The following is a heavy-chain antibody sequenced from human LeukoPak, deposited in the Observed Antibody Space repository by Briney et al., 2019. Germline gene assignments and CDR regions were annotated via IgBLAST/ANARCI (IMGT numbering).Heavy chain of an antibody. D-gene: IGHD6-13*01. CDR3: ANQGIAAAGSLRRAAFDI. J-gene: IGHJ3*02. Sequence: PGGSLRLSCAASGFTFSSYGMHWVRQAPGKGLEWVAVISYDGSNKYYADSVKGRFTISRDNSKNTLYLQMNSLRAEDTAVYYCANQGIAAAGSLRRAAFDIWGQGTMVTVSS. V-gene: IGHV3-30*18. CDR2: ISYDGSNK. CDR1: GFTFSSYG.